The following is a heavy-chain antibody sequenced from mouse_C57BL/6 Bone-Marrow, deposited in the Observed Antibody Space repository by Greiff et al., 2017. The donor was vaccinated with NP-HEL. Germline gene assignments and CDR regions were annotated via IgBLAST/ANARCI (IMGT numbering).Heavy chain of an antibody. CDR2: IDPETGGT. CDR3: SATTN. CDR1: GYTFTDYE. Sequence: QVQLKESGAELVRPGASVTLSCKASGYTFTDYEMHWVKQTPVHGLEWIGAIDPETGGTAYNQKFKGKAILTADKSSSTAYMELRSLTSEDSAVYYCSATTNWGQGTTLTVSS. D-gene: IGHD1-1*01. J-gene: IGHJ2*01. V-gene: IGHV1-15*01.